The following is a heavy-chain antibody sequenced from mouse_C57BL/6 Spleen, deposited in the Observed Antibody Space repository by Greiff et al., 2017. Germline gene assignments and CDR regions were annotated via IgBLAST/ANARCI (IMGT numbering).Heavy chain of an antibody. CDR2: IWSGGST. V-gene: IGHV2-2*01. D-gene: IGHD1-1*01. CDR3: ARMAVVGGYYFDY. Sequence: QVQLKESGPGLVQPSQSLSITCTVSGFSLTSYGVHWVRQSPGKGLAWLGVIWSGGSTDYNAAFISRLSISKDNSKSQVFFKMNSLQADDTAIYYCARMAVVGGYYFDYWGQGTTLTVSS. J-gene: IGHJ2*01. CDR1: GFSLTSYG.